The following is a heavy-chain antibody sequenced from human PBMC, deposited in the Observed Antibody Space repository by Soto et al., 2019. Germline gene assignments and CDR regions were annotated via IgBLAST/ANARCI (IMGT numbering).Heavy chain of an antibody. J-gene: IGHJ4*02. CDR1: GFTFSSYG. V-gene: IGHV3-30*18. D-gene: IGHD2-15*01. CDR3: AKTGYCSDGSCCVASWDY. Sequence: QVQLVDSGGGVVQPGGSLRLSCAASGFTFSSYGMHWVRQAPGKGRAWVAIISSDGSNKYYADSVKGRFTISRDNSKNTLQLQKHSLRAEDTALYYCAKTGYCSDGSCCVASWDYGGQGSLVTVSS. CDR2: ISSDGSNK.